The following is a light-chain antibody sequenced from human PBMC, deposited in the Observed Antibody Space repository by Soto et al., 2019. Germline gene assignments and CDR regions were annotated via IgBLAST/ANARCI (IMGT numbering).Light chain of an antibody. V-gene: IGLV2-8*01. CDR1: SSGIGGTHY. J-gene: IGLJ1*01. CDR3: SSYAGRDTVV. Sequence: QSVLTQPPSASGSPGQSVTISCTRTSSGIGGTHYVSWYQQHPGKAPKLITYQVTERPSGVPDRFAGSKSGNTASPTVSGLQAEDEGDYYCSSYAGRDTVVFGSGNNVTVL. CDR2: QVT.